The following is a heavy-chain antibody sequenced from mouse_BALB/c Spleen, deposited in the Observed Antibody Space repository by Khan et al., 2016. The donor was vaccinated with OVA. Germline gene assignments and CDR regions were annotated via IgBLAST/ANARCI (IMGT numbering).Heavy chain of an antibody. J-gene: IGHJ1*01. D-gene: IGHD1-2*01. CDR2: ISTGGST. CDR3: SRGDYHGRGYFDV. V-gene: IGHV5-6-5*01. CDR1: GLTFSIYA. Sequence: EVELVESGGGLVKPGGSLKLSCAASGLTFSIYAMSWVRQTPEKRLEWVASISTGGSTYYPDSVKGRFTISRDNARNILYLQMSSLRSEDTAMYXSSRGDYHGRGYFDVWGAGTTVTVSS.